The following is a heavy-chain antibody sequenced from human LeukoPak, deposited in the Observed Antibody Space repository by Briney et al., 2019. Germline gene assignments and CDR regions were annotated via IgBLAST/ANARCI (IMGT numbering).Heavy chain of an antibody. Sequence: AASVKVSCKASGYIFTSYDMHWVRQAPGQGLEWMGIINPSGGSTSYAQIFQGRVTMTRDTSTSTAYMELRSLRSDDTAVYYCERQWHYDGNGLSDYWGQGTLVTVSS. CDR3: ERQWHYDGNGLSDY. J-gene: IGHJ4*02. D-gene: IGHD3-22*01. CDR2: INPSGGST. CDR1: GYIFTSYD. V-gene: IGHV1-46*01.